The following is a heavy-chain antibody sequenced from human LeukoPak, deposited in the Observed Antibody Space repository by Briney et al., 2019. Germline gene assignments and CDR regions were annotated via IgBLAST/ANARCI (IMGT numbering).Heavy chain of an antibody. CDR1: GGSISSNDYY. J-gene: IGHJ4*02. V-gene: IGHV4-39*01. Sequence: PSETLSLTCTVSGGSISSNDYYWDWIRQPPGKELEWIGNIYYSGSTYYNPSLKSRVTISVDTSKNQFSLKLSSVTAADTAVYYCARLNDDYGSSRFDHWGQGTLVTVSS. CDR3: ARLNDDYGSSRFDH. D-gene: IGHD4-17*01. CDR2: IYYSGST.